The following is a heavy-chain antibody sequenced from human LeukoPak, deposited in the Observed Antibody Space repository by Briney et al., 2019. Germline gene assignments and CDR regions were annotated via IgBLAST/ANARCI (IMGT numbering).Heavy chain of an antibody. V-gene: IGHV3-48*03. J-gene: IGHJ6*02. D-gene: IGHD5-18*01. CDR2: ISSGGSTI. Sequence: GGSLRLSCAASGFTFSSYEMNWVRQAPGKGLEWVSYISSGGSTIYYADSVKGRFTISRDNAKNSLCLQMNSLRAEDTAVYYCARGGYSYGYDYYYGMDVWGQGTTVTVSS. CDR3: ARGGYSYGYDYYYGMDV. CDR1: GFTFSSYE.